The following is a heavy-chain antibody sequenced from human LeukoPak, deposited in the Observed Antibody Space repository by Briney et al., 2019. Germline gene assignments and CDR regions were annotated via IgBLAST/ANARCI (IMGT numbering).Heavy chain of an antibody. Sequence: GGSLRLSCGASGSTFRNYDMHWVRQAAGKGLEWVSTIVIGGDTYYPGFVKGRFTISRENAKNSLYLQMNSLRAGDTAVYYCARGEFYGSGSYLFDYWGQGTLVTVSS. CDR3: ARGEFYGSGSYLFDY. J-gene: IGHJ4*02. D-gene: IGHD3-10*01. CDR2: IVIGGDT. V-gene: IGHV3-13*01. CDR1: GSTFRNYD.